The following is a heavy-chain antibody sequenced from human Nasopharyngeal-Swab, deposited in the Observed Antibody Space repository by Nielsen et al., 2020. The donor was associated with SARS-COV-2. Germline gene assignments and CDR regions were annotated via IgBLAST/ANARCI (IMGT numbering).Heavy chain of an antibody. CDR2: INHSGST. Sequence: SETLSLTCTVPGASISSSNYYWIWIRQPPGKGLEWIGEINHSGSTNYNPSLKSRVTISVDTSKNQFSLKLTSVTAADTAVYYCARGSGWGSTVTTFRGYYYYYMDVWGKGTTVTVSS. CDR3: ARGSGWGSTVTTFRGYYYYYMDV. D-gene: IGHD4-17*01. J-gene: IGHJ6*03. V-gene: IGHV4-39*07. CDR1: GASISSSNYY.